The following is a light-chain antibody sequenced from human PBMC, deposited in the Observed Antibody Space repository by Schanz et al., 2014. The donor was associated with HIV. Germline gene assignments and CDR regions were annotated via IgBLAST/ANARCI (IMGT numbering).Light chain of an antibody. CDR1: NSDVGGHNY. CDR2: EVT. V-gene: IGLV2-8*01. CDR3: QSHDNNLSGSGV. J-gene: IGLJ2*01. Sequence: QSALTQPPSASGSPGQSVTISCTGTNSDVGGHNYVSWFQQHPGKAPRLIIYEVTKRPSGVPDRFSGSKSGNTASLAISGLQAEDEADYYCQSHDNNLSGSGVFGGGTKLTVL.